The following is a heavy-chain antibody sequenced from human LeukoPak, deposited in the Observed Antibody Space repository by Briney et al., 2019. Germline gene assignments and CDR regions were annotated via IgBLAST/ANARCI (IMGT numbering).Heavy chain of an antibody. CDR1: GFTFSSYS. CDR2: ISSSSSYI. Sequence: GESLRLSCAASGFTFSSYSMNWVRQAPGKGLEWVSSISSSSSYIYYADSVKGRFTISRDNAKNSLYLQMNSLRAEDTAVYYCARERGRGAAAGYYFDYWGQGTLVTVSP. J-gene: IGHJ4*02. D-gene: IGHD6-13*01. CDR3: ARERGRGAAAGYYFDY. V-gene: IGHV3-21*01.